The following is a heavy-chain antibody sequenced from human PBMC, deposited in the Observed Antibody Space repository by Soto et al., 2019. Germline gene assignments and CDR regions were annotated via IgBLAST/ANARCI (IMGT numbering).Heavy chain of an antibody. J-gene: IGHJ4*02. CDR3: ANVKEVGAITLFDY. CDR1: GFTFSSYG. Sequence: EVQLLESGGGLVQPGGSLSLSCAASGFTFSSYGMSWVRQAPGKGLEWVSAISGSGGSTYYADSVKGRFTISRDNSKNTLYLQMNSLRAEDTAVYYCANVKEVGAITLFDYWGQGTLVTVSS. V-gene: IGHV3-23*01. CDR2: ISGSGGST. D-gene: IGHD1-26*01.